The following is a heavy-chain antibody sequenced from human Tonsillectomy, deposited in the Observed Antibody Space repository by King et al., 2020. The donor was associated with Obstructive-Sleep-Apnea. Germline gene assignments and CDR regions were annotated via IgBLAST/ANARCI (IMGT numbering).Heavy chain of an antibody. D-gene: IGHD1-1*01. CDR3: ARGLDPDY. CDR1: GYSLTTYD. J-gene: IGHJ4*02. V-gene: IGHV1-8*01. CDR2: LNPTSGKT. Sequence: VQLVESGAEVKRPGASVKVSCKASGYSLTTYDVNWVRQAPGQGLEWMGWLNPTSGKTVYAQKFQGRVTMTRDIPMDTAYIELRSLTSEDTAVYYCARGLDPDYWRQGTLITVSS.